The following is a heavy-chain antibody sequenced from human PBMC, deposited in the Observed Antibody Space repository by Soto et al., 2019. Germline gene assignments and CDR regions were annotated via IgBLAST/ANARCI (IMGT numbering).Heavy chain of an antibody. V-gene: IGHV1-18*01. Sequence: QVQLVQSGGEVEKPGASVKVSCRASGYTFTTDDISWMGQAPGQGLEWMGWISAYNGNTSYAQKLQGRVTMTTDTSTSTAYMELRSLRSDDTAVYYCARVFFRLFAFDIWGQGTMVTVSS. D-gene: IGHD3-22*01. CDR3: ARVFFRLFAFDI. CDR1: GYTFTTDD. J-gene: IGHJ3*02. CDR2: ISAYNGNT.